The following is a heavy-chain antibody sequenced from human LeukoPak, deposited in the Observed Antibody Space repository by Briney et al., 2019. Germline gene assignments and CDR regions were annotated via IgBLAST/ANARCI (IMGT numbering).Heavy chain of an antibody. J-gene: IGHJ4*02. CDR1: GFTFTSHW. Sequence: GGSLRLSCAASGFTFTSHWVHWVRQAPGRGLEWVSRITSDGKSTIDADSVKGRFTASRDNAKNTVYLQMNSLRAEDTAVYYCVRESHGPGNYPFDHWGQGALVTVSS. D-gene: IGHD3-10*01. CDR2: ITSDGKST. V-gene: IGHV3-74*01. CDR3: VRESHGPGNYPFDH.